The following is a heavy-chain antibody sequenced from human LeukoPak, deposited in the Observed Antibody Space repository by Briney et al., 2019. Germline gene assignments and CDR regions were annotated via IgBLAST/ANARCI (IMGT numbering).Heavy chain of an antibody. V-gene: IGHV1-46*01. J-gene: IGHJ4*02. CDR1: GYTFTSYY. CDR2: INPSGGST. CDR3: ARDLGGYYDSSGLGY. D-gene: IGHD3-22*01. Sequence: ASVKVSCKASGYTFTSYYMHWVRQAPGQGLEWMGIINPSGGSTSYAQKFQGRVTMTRDTSTSTVYMELSSLRSEDTAVYYCARDLGGYYDSSGLGYWGQGTLVTVS.